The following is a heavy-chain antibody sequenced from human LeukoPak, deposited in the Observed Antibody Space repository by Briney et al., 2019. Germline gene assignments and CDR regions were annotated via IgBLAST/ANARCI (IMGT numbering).Heavy chain of an antibody. V-gene: IGHV6-1*01. CDR3: ARGWYLAFDI. D-gene: IGHD6-13*01. CDR1: GDSVSSNSAA. J-gene: IGHJ3*02. CDR2: TYYRSKWYN. Sequence: SQTLSLTCAISGDSVSSNSAAWSWIRQSPSRGLEWLGRTYYRSKWYNDCAVSVKSRITINPDTSKNQFSLQLNSVTPEDTAVYYCARGWYLAFDIWGQGTMVTVSS.